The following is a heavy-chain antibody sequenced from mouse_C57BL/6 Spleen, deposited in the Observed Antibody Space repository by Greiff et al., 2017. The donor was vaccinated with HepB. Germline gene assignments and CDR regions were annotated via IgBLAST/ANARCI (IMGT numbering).Heavy chain of an antibody. J-gene: IGHJ4*01. CDR1: GYTFTDYY. V-gene: IGHV1-76*01. Sequence: QVQLQQSGAELVRPGASVKLSCKASGYTFTDYYINWVKQRPGQGLEWIARIYPGSGNTYYNEKFKGKATLTAEKSSSTAYMQLSSLTSEDSAVYFCASTGYGSLYYYAMDYWGQGTSVTVSS. D-gene: IGHD1-1*01. CDR3: ASTGYGSLYYYAMDY. CDR2: IYPGSGNT.